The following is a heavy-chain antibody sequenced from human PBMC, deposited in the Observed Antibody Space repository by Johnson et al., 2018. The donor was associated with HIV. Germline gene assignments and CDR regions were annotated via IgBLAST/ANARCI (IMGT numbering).Heavy chain of an antibody. Sequence: QVQLVESGGGLVQPGGSLRLSCAASGFTFSSYGMHWVRQAPGKGLEWVAVIWYDGSNKYYADSVKGRFTISRDNSKNTLYLQMNSLRAEDTAVYYCAKELADSSGYYADAFDIWGQGTLVIVSS. V-gene: IGHV3-33*06. CDR2: IWYDGSNK. CDR3: AKELADSSGYYADAFDI. D-gene: IGHD3-22*01. J-gene: IGHJ3*02. CDR1: GFTFSSYG.